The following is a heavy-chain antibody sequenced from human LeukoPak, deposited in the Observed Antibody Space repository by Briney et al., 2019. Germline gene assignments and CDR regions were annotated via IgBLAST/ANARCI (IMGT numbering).Heavy chain of an antibody. Sequence: GASVKVPCKASGFTFTNSAMHWVRQAPGQRLEWMGWINADNGDTKYSQKLQGRVTITRNTSASTAYMELSSLRSEDTAVYYCASTDYYDSSGYHSRYWGQGTLVTVSS. J-gene: IGHJ4*02. CDR3: ASTDYYDSSGYHSRY. CDR1: GFTFTNSA. CDR2: INADNGDT. D-gene: IGHD3-22*01. V-gene: IGHV1-3*01.